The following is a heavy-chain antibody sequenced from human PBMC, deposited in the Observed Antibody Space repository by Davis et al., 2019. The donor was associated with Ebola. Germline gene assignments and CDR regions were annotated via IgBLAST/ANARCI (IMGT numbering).Heavy chain of an antibody. D-gene: IGHD6-13*01. CDR1: GYTFTGYY. CDR2: ISGYDGDT. J-gene: IGHJ3*02. Sequence: ASVKVSCKASGYTFTGYYMHWVRQAPGQGLEWMGWISGYDGDTVFAQKFQDRVTMTTDTSTSTAYMELRILRSDDTAVYYCARDEQQIRPAFDIWGQGTEVTVSS. V-gene: IGHV1-18*04. CDR3: ARDEQQIRPAFDI.